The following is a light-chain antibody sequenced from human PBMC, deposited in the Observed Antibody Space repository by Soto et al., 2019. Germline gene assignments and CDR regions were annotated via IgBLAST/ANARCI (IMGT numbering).Light chain of an antibody. CDR1: QTVRNKY. J-gene: IGKJ5*01. Sequence: EFVLTQSPGTLSLSPGERATLTCRASQTVRNKYLAWYKQKPGQAPRLLIYEASSRATGIPDRGSGGGSGTDFTLTISRLEPEDFEVYYCQQYGSSPITFGQGTRLEI. V-gene: IGKV3-20*01. CDR3: QQYGSSPIT. CDR2: EAS.